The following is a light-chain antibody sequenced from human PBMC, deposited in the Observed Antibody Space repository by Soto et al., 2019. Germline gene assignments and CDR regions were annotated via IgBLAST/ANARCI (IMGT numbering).Light chain of an antibody. CDR3: SSYTTTHTYV. CDR2: EVS. Sequence: QSVLIQPASLSGSPGQSITISCTGTSTDVGSYNYVSWYQQHPGKAPKLMIYEVSNRPSGVSNRFSGSKSGNTASLTISGLQAEDEGEYYCSSYTTTHTYVFGSGTKVTVL. V-gene: IGLV2-14*01. CDR1: STDVGSYNY. J-gene: IGLJ1*01.